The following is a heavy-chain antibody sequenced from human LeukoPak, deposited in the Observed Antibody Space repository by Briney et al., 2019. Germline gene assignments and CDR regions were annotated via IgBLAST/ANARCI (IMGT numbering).Heavy chain of an antibody. CDR3: ARTDSSGYYPFDY. CDR1: GGSISSGGYS. D-gene: IGHD3-22*01. V-gene: IGHV4-30-2*01. Sequence: PSQTLSLTCAVSGGSISSGGYSWSWIRQPPGKGLEWIGYIYHSGSTYYNPSLKSRVTISVDRSKNQFSLKLSSVTAADTAVYYCARTDSSGYYPFDYWSQGTLVTVSS. CDR2: IYHSGST. J-gene: IGHJ4*02.